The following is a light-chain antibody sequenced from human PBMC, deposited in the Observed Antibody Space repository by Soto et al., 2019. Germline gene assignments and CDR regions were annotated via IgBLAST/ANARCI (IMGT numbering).Light chain of an antibody. Sequence: DIVMTQSPEYLAVSLGKRATVNCKSSQNVLYSSNNKNLIAWYQQKPGQPPKLLIYWASTRESGVPDRFSGSGSGRDFTLTISSLQAEDVAVYYCQHYYSPPRYTFGQGTRLEIK. CDR1: QNVLYSSNNKNL. CDR3: QHYYSPPRYT. V-gene: IGKV4-1*01. J-gene: IGKJ2*01. CDR2: WAS.